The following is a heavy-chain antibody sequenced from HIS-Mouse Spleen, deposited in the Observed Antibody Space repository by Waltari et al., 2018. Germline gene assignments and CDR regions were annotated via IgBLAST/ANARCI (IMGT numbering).Heavy chain of an antibody. D-gene: IGHD6-13*01. Sequence: QLQLQESGPGLVKPSETLSLTCTGTGCSLSSRSYYWGWIRQPPGKGLEWIGSIYYSGSTYYNPSLKSRVTISVDTSKNQFSLKLSSVTAADTAVYYCAREIPYSSSWYDWYFDLWGRGTLVTVSS. CDR3: AREIPYSSSWYDWYFDL. CDR1: GCSLSSRSYY. CDR2: IYYSGST. V-gene: IGHV4-39*07. J-gene: IGHJ2*01.